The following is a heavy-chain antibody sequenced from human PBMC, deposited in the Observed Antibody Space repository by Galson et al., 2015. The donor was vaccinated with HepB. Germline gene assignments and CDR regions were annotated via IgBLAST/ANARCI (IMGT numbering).Heavy chain of an antibody. CDR2: ISGSGDNT. J-gene: IGHJ4*02. D-gene: IGHD6-19*01. CDR1: GFTFSSYA. V-gene: IGHV3-23*01. CDR3: AKDRQQLVYYSSGWYAYYFDY. Sequence: SLRLSCAASGFTFSSYAMSWVRQAPGKGLEWVSGISGSGDNTFYADSVKGRFTISRDNFKNTLYLQMNSLRAEDTAVYYCAKDRQQLVYYSSGWYAYYFDYWGQGTLVTVSS.